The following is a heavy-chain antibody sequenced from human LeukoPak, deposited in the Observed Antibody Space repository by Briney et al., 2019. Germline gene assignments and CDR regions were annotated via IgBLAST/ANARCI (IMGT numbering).Heavy chain of an antibody. CDR2: INHSGST. D-gene: IGHD5-24*01. V-gene: IGHV4-39*07. Sequence: PSETLSLTCTVSDGSISSSSYYWSWIRQPPGKGLEWIGEINHSGSTNYNPSLKSRVTISVDTSKNQFSLKLSSVTAADTAVYYCAREVSDGYNRWGLGTLVTVSS. J-gene: IGHJ4*02. CDR1: DGSISSSSYY. CDR3: AREVSDGYNR.